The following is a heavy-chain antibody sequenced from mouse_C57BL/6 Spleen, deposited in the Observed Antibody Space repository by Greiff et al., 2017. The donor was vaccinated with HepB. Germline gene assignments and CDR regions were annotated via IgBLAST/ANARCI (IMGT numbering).Heavy chain of an antibody. Sequence: VQLQQPGAELVKPGASVKLSCKASGYTFTSYWMHWVKQRPGQGLVWIGMIHPNSGSTNYNEKFKSKATLTVDKSSSTAYMQLSSLTSEDSAVYYCAKPPYYYGSSSSTVYFDVWGTGTTVTVSS. J-gene: IGHJ1*03. CDR3: AKPPYYYGSSSSTVYFDV. D-gene: IGHD1-1*01. CDR2: IHPNSGST. CDR1: GYTFTSYW. V-gene: IGHV1-64*01.